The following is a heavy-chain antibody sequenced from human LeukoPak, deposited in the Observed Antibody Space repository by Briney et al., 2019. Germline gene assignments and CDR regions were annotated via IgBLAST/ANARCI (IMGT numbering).Heavy chain of an antibody. CDR1: GYTFTSYG. Sequence: ASVKVSCKASGYTFTSYGISWVRQAPGQGLEWMGWISAYNGNTNYAQKFQGRVTMTRDTSISTAYMELSRLRSDDTAVYYCARDEELLLLYWGQGTLVTVSS. CDR3: ARDEELLLLY. J-gene: IGHJ4*02. D-gene: IGHD1-26*01. V-gene: IGHV1-18*01. CDR2: ISAYNGNT.